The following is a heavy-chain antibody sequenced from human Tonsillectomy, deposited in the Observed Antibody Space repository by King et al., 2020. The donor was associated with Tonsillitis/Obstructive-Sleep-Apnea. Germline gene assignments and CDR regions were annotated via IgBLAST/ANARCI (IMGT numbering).Heavy chain of an antibody. J-gene: IGHJ1*01. D-gene: IGHD3-22*01. CDR3: ARDYYDSSGYYHAYFQH. CDR2: SRPNNGDT. Sequence: VQLVESGAEVKKPGASVKVSCKASGYTFTSYDITWVRQAPGQGLEWMGWSRPNNGDTNYAQKRPGRVTMPSDTSTTTAYRELRSLRSDDTAVYYCARDYYDSSGYYHAYFQHWGQGTLVTVSS. V-gene: IGHV1-18*01. CDR1: GYTFTSYD.